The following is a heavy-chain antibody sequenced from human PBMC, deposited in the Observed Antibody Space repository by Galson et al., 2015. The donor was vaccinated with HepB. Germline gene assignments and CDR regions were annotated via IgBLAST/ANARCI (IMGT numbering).Heavy chain of an antibody. Sequence: SLRLSCAASGFTFSGSAIHWVRQASGKGLEWVARIRSKASNNATAYAAALKGRFTISSDDSKNTAYLHMIGLKTEDTAVYYCTRLGDFSGYSSSRGQGTLVTVSS. CDR3: TRLGDFSGYSSS. J-gene: IGHJ4*02. CDR2: IRSKASNNAT. V-gene: IGHV3-73*01. CDR1: GFTFSGSA. D-gene: IGHD6-13*01.